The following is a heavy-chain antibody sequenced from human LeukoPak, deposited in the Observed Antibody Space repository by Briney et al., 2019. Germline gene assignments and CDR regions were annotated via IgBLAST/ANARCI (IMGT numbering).Heavy chain of an antibody. J-gene: IGHJ3*02. CDR1: GFTSSNAW. V-gene: IGHV3-15*01. D-gene: IGHD4/OR15-4a*01. CDR2: IKSKTDGGTR. CDR3: TTFDYAAFLI. Sequence: TSGGSLRLSCAVSGFTSSNAWMSWVRQAPGKGLEWVGRIKSKTDGGTRDYAAPVKGRFTISRDESTKKLHMKMNSIKNEDTAEYYGTTFDYAAFLIWGQGTMVTVSS.